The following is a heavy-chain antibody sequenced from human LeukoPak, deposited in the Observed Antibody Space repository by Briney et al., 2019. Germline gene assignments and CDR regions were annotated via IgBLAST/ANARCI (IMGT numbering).Heavy chain of an antibody. CDR3: TTSLAAAGRYDY. Sequence: GGSLRLSCAASGFTFSNAWMSWVRQVPGKGLEWVGRIKSKTDGGTTDYAAPVKGRFTISRDDSKNTLYLQMNSLKTEDTAVYYCTTSLAAAGRYDYWGQGTLVTVS. J-gene: IGHJ4*02. CDR1: GFTFSNAW. CDR2: IKSKTDGGTT. D-gene: IGHD6-13*01. V-gene: IGHV3-15*01.